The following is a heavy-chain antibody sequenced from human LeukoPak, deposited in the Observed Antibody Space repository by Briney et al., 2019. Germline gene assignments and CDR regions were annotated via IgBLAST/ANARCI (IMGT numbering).Heavy chain of an antibody. CDR2: ISYDGSNK. CDR1: GFTFSSYA. D-gene: IGHD6-13*01. CDR3: ASTIQQLVSSFDY. J-gene: IGHJ4*02. V-gene: IGHV3-30-3*01. Sequence: GGSLRLSCAASGFTFSSYAMHWVRQAPGKGLEWVAVISYDGSNKYYADSVKGRFTISRDNSKNTLYLQMNSLRAEDTAVYYCASTIQQLVSSFDYWGQGTLVTVSS.